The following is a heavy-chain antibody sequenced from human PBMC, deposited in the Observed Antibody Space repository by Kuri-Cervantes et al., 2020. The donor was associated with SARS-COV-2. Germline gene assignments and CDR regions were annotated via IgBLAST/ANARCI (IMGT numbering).Heavy chain of an antibody. CDR2: INHSGST. CDR1: GGSSSGYY. Sequence: GSLRLSCAVYGGSSSGYYWSWIRQPPGKGLEWIGEINHSGSTNYNPSLKSRVTISVDTSKNQFSLKLSSVTAADTAVYYCARVKGIVLIDWFDPWGQGTLVTVSS. J-gene: IGHJ5*02. CDR3: ARVKGIVLIDWFDP. V-gene: IGHV4-34*01. D-gene: IGHD2-8*01.